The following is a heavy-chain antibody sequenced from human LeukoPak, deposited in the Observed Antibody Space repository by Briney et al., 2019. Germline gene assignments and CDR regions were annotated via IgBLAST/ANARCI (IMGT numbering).Heavy chain of an antibody. CDR3: AKEKAAADPFDY. D-gene: IGHD6-13*01. Sequence: GGSLRLSCAVSGVTFHDYAMNWVRQPPGKGLEWVSAISGSGGSTYYADSVKGRFTISRDNSKNTLYLQMNSLRAEDTAVYYCAKEKAAADPFDYWGQGTLVTVSS. J-gene: IGHJ4*02. CDR2: ISGSGGST. V-gene: IGHV3-23*01. CDR1: GVTFHDYA.